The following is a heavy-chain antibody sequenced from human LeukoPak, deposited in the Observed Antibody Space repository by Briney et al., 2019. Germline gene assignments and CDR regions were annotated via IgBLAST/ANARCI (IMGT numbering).Heavy chain of an antibody. CDR3: ARVGFPTYYYYMDV. V-gene: IGHV7-4-1*02. D-gene: IGHD3-10*01. Sequence: ASVKVSSKASGYTFTSYAMNWVRQAPGQGLEWMGWININTGNPTYAQGFTGRFVFSLDTSVSTAYLQISSLKAEDTAMYYCARVGFPTYYYYMDVWGKGTTVTVSS. CDR2: ININTGNP. CDR1: GYTFTSYA. J-gene: IGHJ6*03.